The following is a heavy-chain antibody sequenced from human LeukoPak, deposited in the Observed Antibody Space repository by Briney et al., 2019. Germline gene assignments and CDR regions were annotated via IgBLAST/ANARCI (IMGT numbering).Heavy chain of an antibody. J-gene: IGHJ5*01. V-gene: IGHV4-59*01. CDR1: GGSISNYY. CDR3: ARVGDWIDIGS. CDR2: ISYTVTT. Sequence: SETLSLTCTVSGGSISNYYWSWIRQPPGKGLEWIGYISYTVTTNYNPSLKSRVTISVDTSKNQFSLKLSSVTAADTAVYYCARVGDWIDIGSWGAGTLVTVSS. D-gene: IGHD1-1*01.